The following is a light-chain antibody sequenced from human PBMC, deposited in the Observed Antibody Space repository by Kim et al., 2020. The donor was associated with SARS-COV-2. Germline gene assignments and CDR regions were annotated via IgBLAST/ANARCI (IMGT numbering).Light chain of an antibody. Sequence: SPGERATLSCRASQSVSSYLAWYQQKPGQAPRLLIYDASTRATGIPARFSGSGSGTDFTLTISSLEPEDFAVYYCQQRGNWPPITFGQGTRLEIK. V-gene: IGKV3-11*01. CDR3: QQRGNWPPIT. CDR1: QSVSSY. CDR2: DAS. J-gene: IGKJ5*01.